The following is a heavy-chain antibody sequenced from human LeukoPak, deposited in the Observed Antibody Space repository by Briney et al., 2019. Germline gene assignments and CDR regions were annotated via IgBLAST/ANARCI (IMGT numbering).Heavy chain of an antibody. J-gene: IGHJ3*02. D-gene: IGHD1-14*01. Sequence: GGSLRLSCTASGFTVSNNYMSWVRQAPGKGLEWVSISYSDSNTNYSDSVKGRFTISRDTSQNTLSLQMNSLRAEDTAVYYCVRKNRDFNAAFDIWGQGTVVTVSS. CDR2: SYSDSNT. V-gene: IGHV3-53*01. CDR3: VRKNRDFNAAFDI. CDR1: GFTVSNNY.